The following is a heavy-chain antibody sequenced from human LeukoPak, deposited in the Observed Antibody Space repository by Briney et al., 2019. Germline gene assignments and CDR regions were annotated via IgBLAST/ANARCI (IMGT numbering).Heavy chain of an antibody. CDR3: ARGGFHHGFDI. CDR1: GFTFSSYW. CDR2: IDNDGSDT. Sequence: PGGSLRLSCAASGFTFSSYWMHWVRQAPGKGLAWVSRIDNDGSDTIFADSVKGRFTLSRDNAKNTVYLQMNSLRAEDTAVYYCARGGFHHGFDIWGQGTMVTVS. V-gene: IGHV3-74*01. D-gene: IGHD1-14*01. J-gene: IGHJ3*02.